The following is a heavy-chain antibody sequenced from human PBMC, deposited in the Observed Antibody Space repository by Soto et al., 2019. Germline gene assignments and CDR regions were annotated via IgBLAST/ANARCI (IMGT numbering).Heavy chain of an antibody. CDR2: ISSSSSYI. J-gene: IGHJ1*01. CDR3: ARDRPAYCGGDCYSEYFQH. D-gene: IGHD2-21*02. V-gene: IGHV3-21*01. Sequence: EVQLVESGGGLVKPGGSLRLSCAASGFTFSSYSMNWVRQAPGKGLEWVSSISSSSSYIYYADSVKGRFTISRDNAKNSLYLQLNSLRAEDKAVYYCARDRPAYCGGDCYSEYFQHWGQGTLVTVSS. CDR1: GFTFSSYS.